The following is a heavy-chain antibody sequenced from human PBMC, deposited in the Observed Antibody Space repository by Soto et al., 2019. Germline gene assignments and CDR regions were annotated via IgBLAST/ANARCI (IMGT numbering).Heavy chain of an antibody. V-gene: IGHV3-9*01. J-gene: IGHJ6*02. CDR2: ISWNSGSI. CDR3: AKDMGRGGSGNYYYYGMDV. CDR1: GFTFDDYA. D-gene: IGHD2-15*01. Sequence: EVQLVESGGGLVQPGRSLRLSCAASGFTFDDYAMHWVRQAPGKGLEWVSGISWNSGSIGYADSVKGRFTISRDNAKNSLYLQMNSLRAEDTALYYCAKDMGRGGSGNYYYYGMDVWGQGTTVTVSS.